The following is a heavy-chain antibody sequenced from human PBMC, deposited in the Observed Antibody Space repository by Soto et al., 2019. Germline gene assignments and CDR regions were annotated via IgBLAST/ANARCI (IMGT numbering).Heavy chain of an antibody. J-gene: IGHJ1*01. Sequence: XGSLRLSCSASGFPFSSYGMHWVRQAPGKGLDWVAVILYDGSNKDYADSVKGRFTISRDNSKNTLFLQMHNLRVDDTAVYYCASSINWGQGTLVTVSS. V-gene: IGHV3-33*01. CDR1: GFPFSSYG. CDR2: ILYDGSNK. CDR3: ASSIN.